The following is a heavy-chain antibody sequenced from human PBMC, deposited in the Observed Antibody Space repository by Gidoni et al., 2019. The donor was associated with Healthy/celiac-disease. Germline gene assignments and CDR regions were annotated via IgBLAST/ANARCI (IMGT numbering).Heavy chain of an antibody. CDR1: GCTFSSYA. D-gene: IGHD6-19*01. J-gene: IGHJ4*02. CDR2: ISSNGGST. V-gene: IGHV3-64*01. Sequence: EVQLVESGGGLVQPGGSLRLSCAASGCTFSSYAMHWVRQAPGKGLEYVSAISSNGGSTYYANSVKGRFTISRDNSKNTLYLQMGSLRAEDMAVYYCARERSLSSGWYDYWGQGTLVTVSS. CDR3: ARERSLSSGWYDY.